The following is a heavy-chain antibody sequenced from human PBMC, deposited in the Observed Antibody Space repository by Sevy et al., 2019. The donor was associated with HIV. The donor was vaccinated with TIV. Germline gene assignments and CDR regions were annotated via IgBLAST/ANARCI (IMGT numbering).Heavy chain of an antibody. V-gene: IGHV3-30-3*01. Sequence: GGSLRLSCAASGFTFSSYAMHWVRQAPGNGLEWVAVISYDGSNKYYADSVKGRFTISRDNSKNTLYLQMNSLRAEDTAVYYCARGFSYSSTVDYWGQGTLVTVSS. CDR1: GFTFSSYA. D-gene: IGHD6-13*01. CDR3: ARGFSYSSTVDY. CDR2: ISYDGSNK. J-gene: IGHJ4*02.